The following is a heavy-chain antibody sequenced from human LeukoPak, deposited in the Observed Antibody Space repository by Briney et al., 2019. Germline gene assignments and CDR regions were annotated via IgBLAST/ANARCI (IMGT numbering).Heavy chain of an antibody. CDR2: INWSGGST. Sequence: GGSLRLSCTTSGFTFDEYGMSWVRQAPGKGLEWVSGINWSGGSTGYADSVKGRFTISRDNVKNSLYLQMNSLRAEDTALYYCARDSGYSSSWYDAFDIWGQGAMVTVSS. CDR1: GFTFDEYG. D-gene: IGHD6-13*01. J-gene: IGHJ3*02. CDR3: ARDSGYSSSWYDAFDI. V-gene: IGHV3-20*04.